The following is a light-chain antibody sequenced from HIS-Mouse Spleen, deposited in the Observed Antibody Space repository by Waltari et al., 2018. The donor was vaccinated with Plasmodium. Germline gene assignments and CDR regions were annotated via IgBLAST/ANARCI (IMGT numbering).Light chain of an antibody. CDR1: SSDVGSYNL. CDR2: EGS. J-gene: IGLJ2*01. CDR3: CSYAGSSTWV. V-gene: IGLV2-23*01. Sequence: QSALTQPASVSGSPGQSVTISCTETSSDVGSYNLVSWYQQHPGKAPKLMIDEGSKRPSGVSNRFSGSKSGNTASLTISGLQAEDEADYYCCSYAGSSTWVFGGGTKLTVL.